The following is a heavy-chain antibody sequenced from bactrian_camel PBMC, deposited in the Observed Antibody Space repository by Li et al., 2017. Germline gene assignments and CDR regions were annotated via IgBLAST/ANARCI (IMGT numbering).Heavy chain of an antibody. Sequence: HVQLVESGGGSVQAGGSLRLSCTASGITTDEADMGWYRQRPGNECELVAKLSTAGGTDFPNSEIERFTISRNNAKNTVYLRMNSLKTEDTAVYYCAARCTRRGTYSDKEVGILYWGRGTQVTVS. CDR3: AARCTRRGTYSDKEVGILY. CDR2: LSTAGGT. J-gene: IGHJ4*01. V-gene: IGHV3S53*01. D-gene: IGHD4*01. CDR1: GITTDEAD.